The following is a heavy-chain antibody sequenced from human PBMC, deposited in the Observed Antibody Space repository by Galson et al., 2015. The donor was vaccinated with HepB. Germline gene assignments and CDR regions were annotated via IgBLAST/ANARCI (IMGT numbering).Heavy chain of an antibody. CDR3: ARSVSSWFYFDY. J-gene: IGHJ4*02. Sequence: SVKVSCKASGYTFTSYAMHWVRQAPGQRLEWMGWINAGNGNTKYSQKFQGRVTITRDTSASTAYMELSSLRSEDTAVYYCARSVSSWFYFDYWGQGTLVTVSS. V-gene: IGHV1-3*01. D-gene: IGHD6-13*01. CDR1: GYTFTSYA. CDR2: INAGNGNT.